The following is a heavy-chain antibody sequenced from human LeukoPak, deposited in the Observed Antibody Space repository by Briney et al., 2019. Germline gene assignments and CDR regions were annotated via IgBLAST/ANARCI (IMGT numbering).Heavy chain of an antibody. Sequence: GGSLRLSCAASGFTFNDFWMSWVRQAPGEGLEWVANIRQDGGAKNYVDSVKGRFTISRDNAKRSLYLQMNSLRAEDTAVYYCAKTSFVNAYYPFDYWGQGTLVTVSS. CDR2: IRQDGGAK. D-gene: IGHD3-9*01. CDR1: GFTFNDFW. V-gene: IGHV3-7*03. CDR3: AKTSFVNAYYPFDY. J-gene: IGHJ4*02.